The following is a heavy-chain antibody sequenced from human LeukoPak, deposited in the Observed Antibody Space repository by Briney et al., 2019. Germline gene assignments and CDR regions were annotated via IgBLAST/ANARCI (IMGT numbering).Heavy chain of an antibody. D-gene: IGHD1-26*01. V-gene: IGHV1-69*13. CDR3: ARVVGATRTLDY. Sequence: GASVKVSCKASVGTFSSYAISWVRQAPGQGLEWMGGIIPIFGTANYAQKFQGRVTITADESTSTAYMELSSLRSEDTAVYYCARVVGATRTLDYWGQGTLVTVSS. J-gene: IGHJ4*02. CDR1: VGTFSSYA. CDR2: IIPIFGTA.